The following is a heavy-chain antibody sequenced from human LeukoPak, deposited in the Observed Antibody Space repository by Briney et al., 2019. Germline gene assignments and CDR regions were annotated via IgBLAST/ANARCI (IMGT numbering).Heavy chain of an antibody. J-gene: IGHJ6*03. Sequence: GGSLRLSCAASGFTFSSYAISWVRQAPGQGLEWMGGIIPIFGTANYAQKFQGRVTITADESTSTAYMELSSLRSEDTAVYYCARGPTIFGVAQGYYYYYYMDVWGKGTTVTVSS. CDR1: GFTFSSYA. CDR3: ARGPTIFGVAQGYYYYYYMDV. D-gene: IGHD3-3*01. CDR2: IIPIFGTA. V-gene: IGHV1-69*01.